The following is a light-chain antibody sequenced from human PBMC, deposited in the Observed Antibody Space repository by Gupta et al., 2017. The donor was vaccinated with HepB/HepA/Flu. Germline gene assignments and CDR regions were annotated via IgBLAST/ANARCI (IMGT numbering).Light chain of an antibody. CDR2: KSS. J-gene: IGKJ1*01. Sequence: VMTQIRLSSPVTLGQPASISCRSSQSLANSAGRTYLSWLQQRPGQPPRPLIYKSSNRLSGVPDRFSGSGAGTAFPRKISRVAAEDVGVYYCMQATHFPVTFGQGTKVEIK. V-gene: IGKV2-24*01. CDR1: QSLANSAGRTY. CDR3: MQATHFPVT.